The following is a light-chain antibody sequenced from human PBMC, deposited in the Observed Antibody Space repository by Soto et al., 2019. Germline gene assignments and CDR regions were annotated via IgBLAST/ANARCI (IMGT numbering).Light chain of an antibody. V-gene: IGKV1-12*01. Sequence: DIQMTQSPSSVAASVGDRVTITCRASQDISSWLAWFQQKPGKAPKLLIYGASTLPSGVPSRFSGSGSGTDFTLTISSLQPEDFATYYCQQYESFSATFGPGTKVDIK. CDR3: QQYESFSAT. CDR2: GAS. J-gene: IGKJ1*01. CDR1: QDISSW.